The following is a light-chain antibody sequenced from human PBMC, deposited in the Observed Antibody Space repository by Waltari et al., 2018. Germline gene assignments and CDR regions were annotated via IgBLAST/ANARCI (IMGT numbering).Light chain of an antibody. V-gene: IGLV1-44*01. Sequence: QSVLTQPPSASETPGQRVTISSSGSRSNIGSNAVNLFQQLPGTAPKLLLYTNSQRPSGVPDRFSGSKSGTSASLAIGGLQSEDEADYYCAAWDDTLNAWVFGGGTKVTVL. J-gene: IGLJ3*02. CDR2: TNS. CDR3: AAWDDTLNAWV. CDR1: RSNIGSNA.